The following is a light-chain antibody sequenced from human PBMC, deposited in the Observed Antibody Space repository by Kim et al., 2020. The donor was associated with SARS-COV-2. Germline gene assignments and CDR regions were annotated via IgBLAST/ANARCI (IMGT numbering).Light chain of an antibody. CDR3: MQGTQWPYS. CDR1: QSLVDTDGNTY. V-gene: IGKV2-30*01. CDR2: KVS. J-gene: IGKJ2*03. Sequence: QSASFYCRSSQSLVDTDGNTYLNWFQQRPGHSPRRLIYKVSNRDSEVPDRFSGGGSGTVFTLKISRVEAADVGVYYCMQGTQWPYSFGQGTKLEI.